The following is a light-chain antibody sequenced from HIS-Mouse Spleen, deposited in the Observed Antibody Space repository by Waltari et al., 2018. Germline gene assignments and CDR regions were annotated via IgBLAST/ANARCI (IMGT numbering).Light chain of an antibody. J-gene: IGLJ2*01. V-gene: IGLV3-25*03. CDR2: KDS. Sequence: SYELTQPPSVSVSPGQTARITCSGDACPKQYAYWYQQQPGQAPVLVIYKDSERPSGIPERFSGSSSGTTVTLTISGVQAEDEADYYCQSADSSGTYVVFGGGTKLTVL. CDR3: QSADSSGTYVV. CDR1: ACPKQY.